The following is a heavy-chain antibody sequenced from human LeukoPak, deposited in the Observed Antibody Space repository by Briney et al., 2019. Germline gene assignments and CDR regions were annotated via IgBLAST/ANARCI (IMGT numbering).Heavy chain of an antibody. J-gene: IGHJ6*02. Sequence: GGSLRLSCAASGLTFSNYVMSWVRQAPGKGLEWVSAISGGGGSTWYADSVKGRFTISRDNAKNSLYLQMNSLRAEDTAVYYCARNIVVLGGMDVWGQGTTVTVSS. CDR3: ARNIVVLGGMDV. CDR2: ISGGGGST. D-gene: IGHD2-21*01. V-gene: IGHV3-23*01. CDR1: GLTFSNYV.